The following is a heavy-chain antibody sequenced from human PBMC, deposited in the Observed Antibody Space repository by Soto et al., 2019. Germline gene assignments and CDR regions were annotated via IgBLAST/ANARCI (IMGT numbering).Heavy chain of an antibody. V-gene: IGHV1-69*01. CDR1: GGTFSDYT. J-gene: IGHJ6*02. Sequence: QVQLVQSGAELRKPGSSVKVSCKASGGTFSDYTINWVRQAPGQRLEWMGGLIPIFDTANYAEKFQGRVTITADESTSTSFMEVRSLRSEDTAVFYCARNGTLTCYSYGMDVWGQGTMVTVSS. D-gene: IGHD1-1*01. CDR3: ARNGTLTCYSYGMDV. CDR2: LIPIFDTA.